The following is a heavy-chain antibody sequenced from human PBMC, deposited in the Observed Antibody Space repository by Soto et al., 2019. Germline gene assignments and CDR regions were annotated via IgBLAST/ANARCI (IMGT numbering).Heavy chain of an antibody. J-gene: IGHJ3*02. Sequence: GGSLRLSCAASGFTFSSYWMHWVRQAQGKGLVWVSRINSDGSSTSYADSVKGRFTISRDNAKNTLYLQMNSLRAEDTAVYYCARLDYYDSSGYSPEGAFDIWGQGTMVTVSS. CDR3: ARLDYYDSSGYSPEGAFDI. CDR2: INSDGSST. V-gene: IGHV3-74*01. CDR1: GFTFSSYW. D-gene: IGHD3-22*01.